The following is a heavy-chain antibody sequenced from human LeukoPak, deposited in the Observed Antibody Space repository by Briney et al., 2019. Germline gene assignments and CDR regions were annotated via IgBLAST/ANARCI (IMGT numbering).Heavy chain of an antibody. J-gene: IGHJ4*02. V-gene: IGHV4-59*01. CDR1: GGSISTYY. Sequence: SETLSLTCTVSGGSISTYYWSRIRQPPGKGLEWIGYIYYSGSAKYNPSLKSRVTISVDTSKSQFFLKLNSVTAADTAVYFCARSSGSGNYFDYWGQGTLVTVSS. CDR2: IYYSGSA. D-gene: IGHD3-10*01. CDR3: ARSSGSGNYFDY.